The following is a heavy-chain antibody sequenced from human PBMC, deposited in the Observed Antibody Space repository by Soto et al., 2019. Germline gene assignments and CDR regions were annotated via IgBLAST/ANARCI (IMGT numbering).Heavy chain of an antibody. V-gene: IGHV3-23*01. J-gene: IGHJ4*02. CDR2: ISGSGGST. Sequence: AGSLRLSCAASGFTFSSYAMSWVRQAPGKGLEWVSAISGSGGSTYYADSVKGRFTISRDNSKNTLYLQMNSLRAEDTAVYYCAKSATYSKIVVVPAACLAYWAQGHLVTVSS. D-gene: IGHD2-2*01. CDR3: AKSATYSKIVVVPAACLAY. CDR1: GFTFSSYA.